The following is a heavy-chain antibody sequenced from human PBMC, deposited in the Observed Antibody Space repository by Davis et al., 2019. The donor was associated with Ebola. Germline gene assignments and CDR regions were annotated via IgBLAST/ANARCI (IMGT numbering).Heavy chain of an antibody. CDR1: GGAFSIYG. CDR3: ARGIAAAETWGYYYYGMDV. J-gene: IGHJ6*02. CDR2: IIPILGIA. V-gene: IGHV1-69*04. Sequence: SVKVSCKASGGAFSIYGISWVRQAPGQGLEWMGRIIPILGIANYAQKLQGRVTMTTDTSTSTAYMELRSLRSDDTAVYYCARGIAAAETWGYYYYGMDVWGQGTTVTVSS. D-gene: IGHD6-13*01.